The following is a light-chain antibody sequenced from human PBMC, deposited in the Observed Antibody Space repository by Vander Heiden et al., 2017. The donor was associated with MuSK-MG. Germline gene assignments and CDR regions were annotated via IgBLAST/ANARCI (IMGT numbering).Light chain of an antibody. CDR1: QSISGW. CDR3: QQYSSYPYT. J-gene: IGKJ2*01. V-gene: IGKV1-5*01. CDR2: DAS. Sequence: DIQMTQSPSTLSASVGDRVTITCRASQSISGWLAWYQQKPGRPPKLLIYDASNLESGVPSRFSGSGSGTEFTLTISSLQPDDFATFYCQQYSSYPYTFGQGTKLXIE.